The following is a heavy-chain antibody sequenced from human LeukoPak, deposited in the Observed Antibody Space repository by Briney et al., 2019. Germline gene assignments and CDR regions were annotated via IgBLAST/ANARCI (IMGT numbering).Heavy chain of an antibody. CDR2: IYYRGST. V-gene: IGHV4-59*08. CDR1: GGSISSYY. J-gene: IGHJ6*02. CDR3: ARMIGSGYIDYYYYYYGMDV. Sequence: SETLSLTCTVSGGSISSYYWSWIRQPPGKGLEWIGYIYYRGSTNYNPSLKSRVTISVDTSKNQFSLKLSSVTAADTAVYYCARMIGSGYIDYYYYYYGMDVWGQGTTVTVSS. D-gene: IGHD3-3*01.